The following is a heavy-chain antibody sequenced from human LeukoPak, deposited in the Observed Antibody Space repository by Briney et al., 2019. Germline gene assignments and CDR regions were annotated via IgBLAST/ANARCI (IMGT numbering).Heavy chain of an antibody. CDR1: GFTFSSYG. J-gene: IGHJ6*03. CDR3: AKAGTDGIRDNNYYMDV. CDR2: ISGSGGST. D-gene: IGHD1-14*01. V-gene: IGHV3-23*01. Sequence: PGGSLRLSCAASGFTFSSYGMSWARQAPGKGLEWVSGISGSGGSTYYADSVKGRFSISRDNSKDTLFLQMNSLRAEDTAVYYCAKAGTDGIRDNNYYMDVWGKGTTVTVSS.